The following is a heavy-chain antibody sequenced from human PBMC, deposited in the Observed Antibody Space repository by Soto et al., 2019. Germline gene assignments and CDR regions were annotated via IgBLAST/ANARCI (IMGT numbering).Heavy chain of an antibody. CDR1: GYSFTTYG. J-gene: IGHJ4*01. CDR3: ARGYDYIWGSFRYYFDY. Sequence: ASVKVSCKTSGYSFTTYGISWVRQAPGQGLEWMGWISAYNGNTNYAQKLQGRVTMTTDTSTSTVYMELSSLRSEDTAVYYCARGYDYIWGSFRYYFDYWG. D-gene: IGHD3-16*02. V-gene: IGHV1-18*01. CDR2: ISAYNGNT.